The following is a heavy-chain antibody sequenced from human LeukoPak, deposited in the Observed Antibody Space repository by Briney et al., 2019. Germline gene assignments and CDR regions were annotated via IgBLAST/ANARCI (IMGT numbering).Heavy chain of an antibody. Sequence: EASVKVSCKASGGTFSSYAISWVRQAPGQGLEWMGRIIPILGIANYAQKFQGRVTITADKSTSTAYMELSSLRSEDTAVYYCATSSWYHRSHYYYGMDVWGQGTTVTVSS. V-gene: IGHV1-69*04. CDR1: GGTFSSYA. CDR2: IIPILGIA. J-gene: IGHJ6*02. D-gene: IGHD6-13*01. CDR3: ATSSWYHRSHYYYGMDV.